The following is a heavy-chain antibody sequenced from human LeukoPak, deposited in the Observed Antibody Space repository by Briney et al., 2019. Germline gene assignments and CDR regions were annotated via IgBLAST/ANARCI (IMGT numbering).Heavy chain of an antibody. J-gene: IGHJ4*02. CDR2: ISYDGSNK. CDR1: GFTFINAW. CDR3: ASLKGTMIF. V-gene: IGHV3-30*03. D-gene: IGHD3/OR15-3a*01. Sequence: GGSLRLSCAASGFTFINAWMAWVRQAPGKGLEWVAVISYDGSNKYYADSVKGRFTISRDNSKNTLYLQMNSLRAEDTAVYYCASLKGTMIFWGQGTLVTVSS.